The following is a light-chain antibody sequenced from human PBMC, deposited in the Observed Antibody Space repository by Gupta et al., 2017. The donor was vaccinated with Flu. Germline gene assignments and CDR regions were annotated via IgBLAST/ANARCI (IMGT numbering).Light chain of an antibody. CDR3: QQYYSTLPFT. CDR1: QSVLYSSNNKNY. V-gene: IGKV4-1*01. Sequence: KPSQSVLYSSNNKNYLAWYQQKPGQPPKVLIYWASTRESGVPDRFSGSGSGTDFTLTISSLQAEDVAVYYCQQYYSTLPFTFGGGTKVEIK. CDR2: WAS. J-gene: IGKJ4*01.